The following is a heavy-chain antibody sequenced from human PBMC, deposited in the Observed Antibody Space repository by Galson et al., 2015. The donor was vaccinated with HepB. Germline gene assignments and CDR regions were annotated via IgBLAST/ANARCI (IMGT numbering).Heavy chain of an antibody. D-gene: IGHD4-23*01. V-gene: IGHV1-69*10. CDR3: ARGGNSFDY. J-gene: IGHJ4*02. Sequence: SVKVSCKASGGTFSSYAISWVRQAPGQGLEWMGGIIPILGIANYAQKFQGRVTITADKFTSTAYMELSSLRSEDTAVYYCARGGNSFDYWGQGTLVTVSS. CDR1: GGTFSSYA. CDR2: IIPILGIA.